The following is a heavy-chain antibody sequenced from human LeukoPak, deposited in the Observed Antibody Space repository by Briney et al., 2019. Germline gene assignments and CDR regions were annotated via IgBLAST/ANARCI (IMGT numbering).Heavy chain of an antibody. CDR2: IYYSGST. CDR1: GGSIGSSSYY. Sequence: SETLSLTCSVSGGSIGSSSYYWGWIRQPPGKGLEWIGSIYYSGSTYYNPSLKSRVTISVDTSKNQFSLKLSSVTAADTAVYYCASGSVDVVPAAIAYWGQGTLVTVSS. V-gene: IGHV4-39*07. J-gene: IGHJ4*02. CDR3: ASGSVDVVPAAIAY. D-gene: IGHD2-2*01.